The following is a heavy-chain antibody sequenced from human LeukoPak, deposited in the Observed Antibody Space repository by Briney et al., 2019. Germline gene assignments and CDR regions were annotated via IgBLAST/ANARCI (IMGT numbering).Heavy chain of an antibody. V-gene: IGHV4-61*02. Sequence: PSETLSLTCTVSGDSISSGDYYWSWIRQPAGKGLEWIGRISSSGSTNYNPSLKSRVTISVDTSKNQFSLKLRSVTAADTAVYFCATGDHYDRRGYYPFGFDPWGQGTLVTVSS. CDR2: ISSSGST. CDR1: GDSISSGDYY. J-gene: IGHJ5*02. D-gene: IGHD3-22*01. CDR3: ATGDHYDRRGYYPFGFDP.